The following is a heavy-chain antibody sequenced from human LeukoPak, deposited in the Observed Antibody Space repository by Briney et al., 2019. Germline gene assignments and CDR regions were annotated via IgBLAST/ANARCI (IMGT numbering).Heavy chain of an antibody. CDR2: IYHSGST. J-gene: IGHJ4*02. V-gene: IGHV4-30-2*01. CDR1: GGSISSGGYS. D-gene: IGHD6-13*01. CDR3: ARGGREQQLAY. Sequence: SQTLSLTCAVSGGSISSGGYSWSWIRQPPGKGLEWIGYIYHSGSTYYNPSLKSRVTISVDRFKNQFSLKLSSVTAADTAVYYCARGGREQQLAYWGQGTLVTVSS.